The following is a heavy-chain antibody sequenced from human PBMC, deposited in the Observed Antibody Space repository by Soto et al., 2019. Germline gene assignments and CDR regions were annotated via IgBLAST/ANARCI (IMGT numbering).Heavy chain of an antibody. CDR2: INSDGSST. V-gene: IGHV3-74*01. Sequence: GGSLRLSCAASGFTFSSYWMHWVRQAPGKGLVWVSRINSDGSSTSYADSVKGRFTISRDNAKNTLYLQMNSLRAEDTAVYYCARSGTAMANYYYGMDVWGQGTTVTVSS. J-gene: IGHJ6*02. CDR1: GFTFSSYW. CDR3: ARSGTAMANYYYGMDV. D-gene: IGHD5-18*01.